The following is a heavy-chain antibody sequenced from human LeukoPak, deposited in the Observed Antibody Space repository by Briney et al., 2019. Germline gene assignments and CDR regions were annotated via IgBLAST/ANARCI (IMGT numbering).Heavy chain of an antibody. J-gene: IGHJ6*02. D-gene: IGHD3-22*01. Sequence: GGSLRLSCAASGFTFSNAWMSWVRQAPGKGLEWVGRIKSKTDGGTTDYAAPVKGRFTISRDDSKNTLYMQMNSLKTEDTAVYYCTGVITPYYYYGMDVWGQGTTVTVSS. CDR1: GFTFSNAW. CDR3: TGVITPYYYYGMDV. CDR2: IKSKTDGGTT. V-gene: IGHV3-15*01.